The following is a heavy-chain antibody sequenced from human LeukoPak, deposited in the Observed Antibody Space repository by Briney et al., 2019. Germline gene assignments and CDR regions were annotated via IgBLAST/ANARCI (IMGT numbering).Heavy chain of an antibody. D-gene: IGHD6-13*01. CDR3: ARDLSSSWYTNWFDP. J-gene: IGHJ5*02. V-gene: IGHV4-4*07. CDR1: GGSISSYY. Sequence: SETLSLTCTVSGGSISSYYWSWIRQPAGKGLEWIGRIYTSGSTNYNPSLKSRVTMSVDTSKNQFSLKLSSATAADTAVYYCARDLSSSWYTNWFDPWGQGTLVTVSS. CDR2: IYTSGST.